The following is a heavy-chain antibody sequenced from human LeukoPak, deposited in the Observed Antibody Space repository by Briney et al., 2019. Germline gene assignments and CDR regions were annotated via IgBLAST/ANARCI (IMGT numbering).Heavy chain of an antibody. D-gene: IGHD3-22*01. V-gene: IGHV3-7*03. CDR3: ARAPGVYYYDSSGYYLDAFDI. Sequence: PGGSLRLSCAASGFTFSSYWMSWVRQAPGKGLEWVANIKQDGSEKYYVDSVKGRFTISRDNAKNSLYLQMNSLRAEDTAVYYCARAPGVYYYDSSGYYLDAFDIWGQGTMVTVSS. J-gene: IGHJ3*02. CDR1: GFTFSSYW. CDR2: IKQDGSEK.